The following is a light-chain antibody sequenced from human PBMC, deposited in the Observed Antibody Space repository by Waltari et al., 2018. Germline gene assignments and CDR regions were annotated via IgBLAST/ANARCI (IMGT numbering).Light chain of an antibody. J-gene: IGKJ3*01. Sequence: EIVLTQSPGTLSASPGERVTVSCRASQSVSRHLAWYQQQPGHASRLVVYDTSNRSTGIPARFSGSGSGTDFTLTISSLEPEDFAVYYCHQRSNWPGTFGPGTTVDMK. CDR1: QSVSRH. V-gene: IGKV3-11*01. CDR2: DTS. CDR3: HQRSNWPGT.